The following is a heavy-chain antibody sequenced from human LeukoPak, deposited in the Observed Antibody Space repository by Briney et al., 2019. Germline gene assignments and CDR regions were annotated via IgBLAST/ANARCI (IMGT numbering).Heavy chain of an antibody. J-gene: IGHJ4*02. D-gene: IGHD3-10*01. Sequence: SETLSLTCTVSGGSISSSSYYWGWIRQPPGKGLEWIGSIYYSGSTFYNPSLKSRVTISVDTSKNQFSLKLTSVTAADTAVYYCARHTDLCYYGSGSPFDHWGQGTLVTVSS. CDR2: IYYSGST. V-gene: IGHV4-39*01. CDR3: ARHTDLCYYGSGSPFDH. CDR1: GGSISSSSYY.